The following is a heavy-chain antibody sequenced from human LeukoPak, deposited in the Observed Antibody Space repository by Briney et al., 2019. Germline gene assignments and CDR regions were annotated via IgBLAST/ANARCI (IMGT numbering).Heavy chain of an antibody. CDR3: ARGIAAAEVWFDP. D-gene: IGHD6-13*01. CDR2: MNPNSGNT. J-gene: IGHJ5*02. CDR1: GYTFISYD. Sequence: GASVKVSCKASGYTFISYDINWVRQATGQGLEWMGWMNPNSGNTGYAQKFQGRVTMTRNTSIGTAYMELSSLRSEDTAVYYCARGIAAAEVWFDPWGQGTLVTVSS. V-gene: IGHV1-8*01.